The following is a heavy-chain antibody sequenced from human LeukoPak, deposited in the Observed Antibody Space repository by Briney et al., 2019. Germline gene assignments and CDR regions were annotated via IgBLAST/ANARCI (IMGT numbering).Heavy chain of an antibody. D-gene: IGHD3-9*01. V-gene: IGHV3-23*01. CDR1: GFTFSTYD. CDR2: ISRSGST. CDR3: AKGGYFDFEN. Sequence: GGSLRLSCAASGFTFSTYDMQWVRQAPGMGLEGVSGISRSGSTYYTDSVKGRFTISRDNSKNTLDLQMNSLRAEDTAVYYCAKGGYFDFENWGQGTMVTVSS. J-gene: IGHJ3*01.